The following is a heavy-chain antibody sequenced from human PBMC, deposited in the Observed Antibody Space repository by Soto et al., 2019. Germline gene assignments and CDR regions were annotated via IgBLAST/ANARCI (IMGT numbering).Heavy chain of an antibody. CDR2: IKSKTDGGTT. J-gene: IGHJ4*02. D-gene: IGHD6-19*01. V-gene: IGHV3-15*07. Sequence: FTFSNAWMNWVRQAPGKGLEWVGRIKSKTDGGTTDYAAPVKGRFTISRDDSKNTLYLQMNSLKTEDTAVYYCTTDGVYSSGCLYWGQGTLVTVSS. CDR3: TTDGVYSSGCLY. CDR1: FTFSNAW.